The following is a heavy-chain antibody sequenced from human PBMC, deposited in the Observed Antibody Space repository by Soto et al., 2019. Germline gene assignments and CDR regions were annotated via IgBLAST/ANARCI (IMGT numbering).Heavy chain of an antibody. CDR1: GGSISSGNYY. V-gene: IGHV4-30-4*01. D-gene: IGHD4-17*01. Sequence: PSETLSLTCTVSGGSISSGNYYWSWIRQPPGKGLEWIGYIFYSGSTYYNPSLKSRVSISVDTSKNQFSLKLSSVTAADTAVYYCARGNYGGNSELDYWGQGTLVTVSS. CDR2: IFYSGST. CDR3: ARGNYGGNSELDY. J-gene: IGHJ4*02.